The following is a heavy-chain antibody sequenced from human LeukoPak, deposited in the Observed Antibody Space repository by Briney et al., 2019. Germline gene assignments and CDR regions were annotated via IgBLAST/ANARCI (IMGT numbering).Heavy chain of an antibody. Sequence: ASVKVSCKASGGTFSSYAISWVRQAPGQGLEWMGGIIPIFGTANYAQKFQGRVTITADKSTSTAYMELSSLRSEDTAVYYCATLTYDIFTGYYKGYFDYWGQGTLVTVSS. V-gene: IGHV1-69*06. CDR3: ATLTYDIFTGYYKGYFDY. CDR1: GGTFSSYA. J-gene: IGHJ4*02. D-gene: IGHD3-9*01. CDR2: IIPIFGTA.